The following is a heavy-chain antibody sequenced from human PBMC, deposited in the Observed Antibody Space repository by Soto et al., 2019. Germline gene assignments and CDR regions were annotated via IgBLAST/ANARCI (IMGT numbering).Heavy chain of an antibody. CDR3: ARGRTYYYDSLPLPYDY. CDR1: GFTFSSYE. Sequence: EVQLVESGGGLVQPGGSLRLSCAASGFTFSSYEMNWVRQAPGKGLEWVSYISSSGSTIYYADSVKGRFTISRDNAKNSLYLQMNSLRAEDTAVYYCARGRTYYYDSLPLPYDYWGQSTLVTVSS. J-gene: IGHJ4*02. CDR2: ISSSGSTI. D-gene: IGHD3-22*01. V-gene: IGHV3-48*03.